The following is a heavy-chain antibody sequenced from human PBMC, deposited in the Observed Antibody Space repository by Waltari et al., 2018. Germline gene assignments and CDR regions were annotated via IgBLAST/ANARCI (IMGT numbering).Heavy chain of an antibody. CDR2: IWYDGSNK. V-gene: IGHV3-33*01. CDR1: GFTFSSYG. CDR3: ARDINYASFDP. J-gene: IGHJ5*02. D-gene: IGHD2-2*01. Sequence: QVQLVESGGGVVQPGRSLRLSCAASGFTFSSYGMHWVRQAPGKGLEWVAVIWYDGSNKYYAESVKGRFTISRDNSKNTLYLQMNSLRAEDTAVYYCARDINYASFDPWGQGTLVTVSS.